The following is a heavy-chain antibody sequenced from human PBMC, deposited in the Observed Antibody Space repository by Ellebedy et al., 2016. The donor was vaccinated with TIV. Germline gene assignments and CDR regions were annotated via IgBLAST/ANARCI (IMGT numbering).Heavy chain of an antibody. D-gene: IGHD6-19*01. V-gene: IGHV3-23*01. Sequence: GESLKISCAASGFTFSNYAMSWVRQAPGKGLEWVSTIGGSGDEIHYAASVKGRFTISRDNFNNPLCLQMNSLRAEDTAVYYCANYKNTGGSVWRSDAFDVWGQGTMVTVSS. CDR1: GFTFSNYA. CDR2: IGGSGDEI. CDR3: ANYKNTGGSVWRSDAFDV. J-gene: IGHJ3*01.